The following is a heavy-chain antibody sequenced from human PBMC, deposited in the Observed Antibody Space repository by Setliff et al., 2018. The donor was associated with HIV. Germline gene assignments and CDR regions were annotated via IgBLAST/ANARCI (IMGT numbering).Heavy chain of an antibody. CDR1: GGTFSSYA. D-gene: IGHD3-3*01. CDR3: ARDAPAEYYDFWSGYILWDV. V-gene: IGHV1-69*06. Sequence: SVKVSCKASGGTFSSYAISWVRQAPGQGLEWMGRIIPIFGTANYAQKFQGRVTITADKSTSTAYMELSSLRSDDTAVYYCARDAPAEYYDFWSGYILWDVWGKGTTVTVSS. J-gene: IGHJ6*04. CDR2: IIPIFGTA.